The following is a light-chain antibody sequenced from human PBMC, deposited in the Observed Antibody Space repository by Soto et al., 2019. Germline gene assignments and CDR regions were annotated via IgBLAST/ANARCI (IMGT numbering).Light chain of an antibody. CDR2: KAS. V-gene: IGKV1-5*03. Sequence: DIQMTQSPSTLSGSVGARVTITCRASQTISSWLAWYQQKPGTAPKLLIYKASTLKSGVPSRFSGSGSGTEFTLTISSLQPDDFATYYCQHYNSYSEAFGQGTKVDIK. CDR1: QTISSW. CDR3: QHYNSYSEA. J-gene: IGKJ1*01.